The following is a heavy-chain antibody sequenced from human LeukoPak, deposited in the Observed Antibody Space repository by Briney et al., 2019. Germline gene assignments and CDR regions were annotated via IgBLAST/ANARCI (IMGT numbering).Heavy chain of an antibody. CDR2: IYYSGST. D-gene: IGHD4-17*01. CDR3: ARVVLDYGDPYYFDY. J-gene: IGHJ4*02. V-gene: IGHV4-39*07. CDR1: GGSISSSSYY. Sequence: PSETLSLTCTVSGGSISSSSYYWDWIRQPPGKGLEWIGSIYYSGSTYYNPSLKSRVTISVDTSKNQFSLKLSSVTAADTAVYYCARVVLDYGDPYYFDYWGQGTLVTVSS.